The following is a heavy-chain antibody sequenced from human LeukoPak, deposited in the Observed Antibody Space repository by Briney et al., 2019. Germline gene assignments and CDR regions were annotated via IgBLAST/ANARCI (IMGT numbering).Heavy chain of an antibody. CDR3: ARGARYCSSTRCFENWFDP. J-gene: IGHJ5*02. Sequence: GASVKVSCKASGYTFTGYDINWVRQATGQGLEWMGWMNPNSGNTGYAQKFQGRVTMTRNTSISTAYMELSSLRSEDTAVYYCARGARYCSSTRCFENWFDPWGQGTLVPVSS. CDR2: MNPNSGNT. CDR1: GYTFTGYD. D-gene: IGHD2-2*01. V-gene: IGHV1-8*01.